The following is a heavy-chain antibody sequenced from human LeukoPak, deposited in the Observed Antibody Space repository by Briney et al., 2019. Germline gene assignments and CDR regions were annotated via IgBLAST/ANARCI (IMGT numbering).Heavy chain of an antibody. CDR3: ASYDSSGSNFEC. CDR2: IYHSGST. J-gene: IGHJ4*02. D-gene: IGHD3-22*01. Sequence: PSEPLSLTCAVSGGSISSGGYSWSWIRQPPGKGLEWIGYIYHSGSTYYNPSLKSRVTISVDRSKNQFSLKLSSVTAADTAVYYCASYDSSGSNFECWGQGTLVTVSS. CDR1: GGSISSGGYS. V-gene: IGHV4-30-2*01.